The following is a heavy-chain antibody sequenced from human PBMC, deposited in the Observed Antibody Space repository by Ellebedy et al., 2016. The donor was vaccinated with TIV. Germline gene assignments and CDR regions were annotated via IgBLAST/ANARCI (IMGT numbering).Heavy chain of an antibody. CDR3: ARLADLWFGEIFD. V-gene: IGHV3-72*01. CDR2: TKNKANSYTT. D-gene: IGHD3-10*01. J-gene: IGHJ4*02. CDR1: GFILSDHY. Sequence: GGSLRFSCAASGFILSDHYMDWVRQAPGKGLEWVGRTKNKANSYTTEYAASVKGRFTISRDDSKNSLYLQMSSLRTEDTAVYYCARLADLWFGEIFDWGQGTLVTVSS.